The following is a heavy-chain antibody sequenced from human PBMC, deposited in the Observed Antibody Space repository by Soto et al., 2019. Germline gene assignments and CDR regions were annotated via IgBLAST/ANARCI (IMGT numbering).Heavy chain of an antibody. J-gene: IGHJ4*02. CDR1: GGSISSGGCC. V-gene: IGHV4-30-2*01. CDR3: ASATTSFLDLDS. Sequence: SETLSVTCGVAGGSISSGGCCWSWIRQPPGKGLEWIGYIYHSGSTYYNPSLKSRVTISVDRSKNQFSLKLSSVTAADTAVYYGASATTSFLDLDSGGQGTLVTVSS. CDR2: IYHSGST. D-gene: IGHD1-26*01.